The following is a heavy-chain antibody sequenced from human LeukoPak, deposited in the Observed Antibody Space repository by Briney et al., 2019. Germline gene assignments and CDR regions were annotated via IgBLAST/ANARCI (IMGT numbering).Heavy chain of an antibody. CDR1: GGSFSGYY. D-gene: IGHD3-10*01. CDR3: ARDRGPGYFDY. V-gene: IGHV4-34*01. Sequence: PSETLSLTCAVYGGSFSGYYWSWIRQPPGKGLEWIGEINHSGSTNYNPSLKSRVTISVDTSKNQFSLKLSSVTAADTAVYYCARDRGPGYFDYWGQGTLVTVSS. CDR2: INHSGST. J-gene: IGHJ4*02.